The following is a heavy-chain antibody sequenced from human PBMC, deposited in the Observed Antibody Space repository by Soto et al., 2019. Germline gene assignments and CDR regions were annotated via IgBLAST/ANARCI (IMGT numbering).Heavy chain of an antibody. Sequence: GRSLRLSCAASGFTLSSYAMSWVRQAPGKGLEWVSAISGSGGSTYYADSVKGRFTISRDNSKNTLYLQMNSLRAEDTAVYYCAKKHYYYGSGSYSYYYYGMDVCGQGTTVTVSS. J-gene: IGHJ6*02. V-gene: IGHV3-23*01. CDR2: ISGSGGST. D-gene: IGHD3-10*01. CDR1: GFTLSSYA. CDR3: AKKHYYYGSGSYSYYYYGMDV.